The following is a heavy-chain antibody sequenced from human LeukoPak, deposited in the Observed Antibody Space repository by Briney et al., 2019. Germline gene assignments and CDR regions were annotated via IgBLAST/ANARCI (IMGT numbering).Heavy chain of an antibody. D-gene: IGHD3-10*01. CDR3: AKEDSGRFGAH. CDR1: GFTFSGYA. CDR2: ISGSGSNT. Sequence: GGSLRLSCAASGFTFSGYAMSWVRQAPGKGLEWVSVISGSGSNTYFADSVKGRFTISRDNSKNTLYLQMNSLRAEDTAVYYCAKEDSGRFGAHWGQGTLVTVSS. J-gene: IGHJ4*02. V-gene: IGHV3-23*01.